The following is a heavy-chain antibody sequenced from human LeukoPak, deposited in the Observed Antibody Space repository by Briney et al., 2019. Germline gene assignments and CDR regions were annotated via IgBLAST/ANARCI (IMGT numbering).Heavy chain of an antibody. Sequence: GGSLRLSCAASGFTFSSYVMGWVRQAPGKGLEWVSCIGGSGGSTYYADSVKGRFTISRDNSKNTLYLQMNTLRVEDTAVYCCAKGGMVRGEYDYWGQGTLVTVSS. J-gene: IGHJ4*02. CDR1: GFTFSSYV. V-gene: IGHV3-23*01. D-gene: IGHD3-10*01. CDR3: AKGGMVRGEYDY. CDR2: IGGSGGST.